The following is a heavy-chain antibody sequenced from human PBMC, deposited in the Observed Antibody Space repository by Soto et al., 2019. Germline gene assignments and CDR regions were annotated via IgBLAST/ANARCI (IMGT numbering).Heavy chain of an antibody. CDR1: GGSFSSYY. V-gene: IGHV4-34*01. J-gene: IGHJ4*02. Sequence: QVQLQQWGAGLLKPSETLSLTCAVYGGSFSSYYWSWIRQPPGKGLEWIGEINHSGSTNYNPSLKSRVTISVDTSKNQFSLKLSSVTAADTAVYYCARGYGRNFAYWGQGTLVTVSS. CDR3: ARGYGRNFAY. D-gene: IGHD3-10*01. CDR2: INHSGST.